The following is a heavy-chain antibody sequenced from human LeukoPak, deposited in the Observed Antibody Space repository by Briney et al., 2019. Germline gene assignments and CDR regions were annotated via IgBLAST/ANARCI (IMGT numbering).Heavy chain of an antibody. CDR3: ARDQEAFDY. Sequence: ASVKVSCKASGYSFTSNYIHWVRQAPGQGLEWMGMIHPRDGSTSYAQKFQGRVTVTRDTSTSTVHMELSGLRSEDTAVYYCARDQEAFDYWGQGTLVTVSS. V-gene: IGHV1-46*01. CDR2: IHPRDGST. CDR1: GYSFTSNY. J-gene: IGHJ4*02.